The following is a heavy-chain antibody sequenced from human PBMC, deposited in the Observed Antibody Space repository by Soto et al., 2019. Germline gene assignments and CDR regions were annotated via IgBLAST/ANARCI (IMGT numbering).Heavy chain of an antibody. CDR3: AHLLSASSHFDY. CDR2: IYSGGRT. V-gene: IGHV3-53*01. J-gene: IGHJ4*02. D-gene: IGHD1-26*01. CDR1: GFTVSDNY. Sequence: PGGSLRLSCAAFGFTVSDNYMSWVRQAPGKRLEWVSVIYSGGRTYYADSVKGRFTISRDNSKNTLHLQMNSLRAEDTAVYYCAHLLSASSHFDYWGQGTLVTVSS.